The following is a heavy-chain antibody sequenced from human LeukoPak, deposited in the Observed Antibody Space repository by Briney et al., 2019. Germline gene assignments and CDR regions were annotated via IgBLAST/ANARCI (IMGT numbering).Heavy chain of an antibody. Sequence: GASVKVSCKASGYTFTSYDISWVRQAPGQGLEWMGWISAYNGNTNYAQKLQGRVTMTTDTSTSTAYMELRSLRSDDTAVYYCAREYDYVWGSYLMNRPPYYYYGMDVWGQGTTVTVSS. CDR3: AREYDYVWGSYLMNRPPYYYYGMDV. V-gene: IGHV1-18*01. CDR2: ISAYNGNT. CDR1: GYTFTSYD. J-gene: IGHJ6*02. D-gene: IGHD3-16*02.